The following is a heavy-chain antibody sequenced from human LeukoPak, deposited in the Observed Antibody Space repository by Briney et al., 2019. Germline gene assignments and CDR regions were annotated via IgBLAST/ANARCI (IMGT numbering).Heavy chain of an antibody. Sequence: ASVKVSCKASGYTFTSYGISWVRQPPGQGLGWMGWISAYNGNTNYAQKRQGRATMTTDTSTSTAYMELRSLRSDDTAVYYCARDQYSSSSGGRDYWGQGTLVTVSS. V-gene: IGHV1-18*01. CDR1: GYTFTSYG. D-gene: IGHD6-6*01. CDR3: ARDQYSSSSGGRDY. J-gene: IGHJ4*02. CDR2: ISAYNGNT.